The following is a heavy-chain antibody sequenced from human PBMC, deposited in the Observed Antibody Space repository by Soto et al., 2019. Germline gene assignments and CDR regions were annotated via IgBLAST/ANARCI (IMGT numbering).Heavy chain of an antibody. D-gene: IGHD3-22*01. J-gene: IGHJ3*02. CDR1: GGTFSSYA. Sequence: ASVKVSCKASGGTFSSYAISWVRQAPGRGLEWMGGIIPIFGTANYAQKFQGRVTIAADESTSTAYMELSSLRSEDTAVYYCARVRPDYYDSSGYGLGAFDIWGQGTMVTVS. CDR2: IIPIFGTA. CDR3: ARVRPDYYDSSGYGLGAFDI. V-gene: IGHV1-69*13.